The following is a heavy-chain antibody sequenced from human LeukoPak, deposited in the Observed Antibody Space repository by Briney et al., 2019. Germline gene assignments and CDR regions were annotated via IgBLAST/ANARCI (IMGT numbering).Heavy chain of an antibody. CDR3: ARTITGTTHFDC. V-gene: IGHV5-51*01. CDR1: GYSFTNSL. D-gene: IGHD1-7*01. J-gene: IGHJ4*02. Sequence: GESLKISCKASGYSFTNSLSGWVRQLPGKGLGWLGIIYPGDSATSSSPPFRGQATISDDKSVSTAYLQWSSLKASDTAMYYWARTITGTTHFDCWGQGTLVTVSS. CDR2: IYPGDSAT.